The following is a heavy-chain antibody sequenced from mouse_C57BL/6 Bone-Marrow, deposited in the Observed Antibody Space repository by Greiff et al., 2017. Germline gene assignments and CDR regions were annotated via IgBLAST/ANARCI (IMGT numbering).Heavy chain of an antibody. CDR2: IYPSDSET. CDR1: GYTFTSYW. D-gene: IGHD2-2*01. V-gene: IGHV1-61*01. J-gene: IGHJ3*01. CDR3: ARGWLRRWFAD. Sequence: QVQLQQPGAELVRPGSSVKLSCKASGYTFTSYWMDWVKQRPGQGLEWIGNIYPSDSETNYNQKFKDKATLTVDKSSSTAYMQLSSLTSEDSAVYYCARGWLRRWFADWGQGTLVTVSA.